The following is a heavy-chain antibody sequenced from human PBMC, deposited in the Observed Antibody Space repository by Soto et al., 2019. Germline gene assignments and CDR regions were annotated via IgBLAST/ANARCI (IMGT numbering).Heavy chain of an antibody. CDR1: GGSIRTNYYW. CDR3: ARGSITMIVVADY. J-gene: IGHJ4*02. D-gene: IGHD3-22*01. V-gene: IGHV4-31*03. Sequence: SETLSLTCTVSGGSIRTNYYWWAWIRQPPGKGLEWIGYIYYSGSTYYNPSLKSRVTISVDTSKNQFSLKLSSVTAADTAVYYCARGSITMIVVADYWGQGTLVTVSS. CDR2: IYYSGST.